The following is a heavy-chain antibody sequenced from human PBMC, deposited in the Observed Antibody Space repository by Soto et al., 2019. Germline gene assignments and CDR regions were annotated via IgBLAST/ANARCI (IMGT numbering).Heavy chain of an antibody. D-gene: IGHD6-19*01. CDR3: ARGSGWYFISEY. CDR2: INPNSGGT. Sequence: ASVKVSCKASGYTFTGYYMHWVRQAPGQGLEWMGWINPNSGGTNYAQKYQGWVTMTRDTSLSTAYVELSRLRSDDTAVYYCARGSGWYFISEYWGQGTLVTVSS. CDR1: GYTFTGYY. J-gene: IGHJ4*02. V-gene: IGHV1-2*04.